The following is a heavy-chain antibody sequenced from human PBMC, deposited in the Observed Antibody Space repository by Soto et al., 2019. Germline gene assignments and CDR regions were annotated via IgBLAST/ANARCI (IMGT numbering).Heavy chain of an antibody. CDR3: ARDVFCGGAPACPDMDV. CDR2: ISGYNGNT. Sequence: ASVKVSFKSSGYTFSGYSITWVRQAPGQGLEWMGRISGYNGNTNYARTLRGRLTLTTDTSTSTAYMELRSLTSDDTAVYYCARDVFCGGAPACPDMDVWGQGTTVTVSS. D-gene: IGHD2-21*01. V-gene: IGHV1-18*04. J-gene: IGHJ6*02. CDR1: GYTFSGYS.